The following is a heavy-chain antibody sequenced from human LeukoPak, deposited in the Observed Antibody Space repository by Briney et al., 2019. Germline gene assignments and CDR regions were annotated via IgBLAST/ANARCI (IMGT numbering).Heavy chain of an antibody. D-gene: IGHD3-22*01. Sequence: GASVKVSCKASGGTFSSYAISWVRQAPGQGLEWMGGIIPIFGTANYAQKFQGRVTITADESTSTAYMELSSLRSEDTAVYYCASERNCYDSSGYYYFDYWGQGTLVTVSS. J-gene: IGHJ4*02. CDR3: ASERNCYDSSGYYYFDY. CDR2: IIPIFGTA. V-gene: IGHV1-69*13. CDR1: GGTFSSYA.